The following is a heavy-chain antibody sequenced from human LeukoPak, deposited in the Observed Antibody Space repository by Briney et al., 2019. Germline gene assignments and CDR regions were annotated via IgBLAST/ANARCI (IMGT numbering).Heavy chain of an antibody. V-gene: IGHV4-39*01. CDR3: ARRSVDCSGGSCYSESDWFDP. CDR1: VGSISSYY. CDR2: IYYSGST. Sequence: SETLSVTCALSVGSISSYYWCCIRQPPGKGRGWIGSIYYSGSTYYNPSLKSRVNISVDTSKTQFSLQLSSVTAEDTAVYYCARRSVDCSGGSCYSESDWFDPWGQGNLVTVSS. J-gene: IGHJ5*02. D-gene: IGHD2-15*01.